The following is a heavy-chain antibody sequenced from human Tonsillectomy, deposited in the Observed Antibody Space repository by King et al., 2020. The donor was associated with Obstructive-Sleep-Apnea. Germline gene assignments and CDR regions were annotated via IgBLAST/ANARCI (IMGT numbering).Heavy chain of an antibody. CDR1: GYIFISYG. J-gene: IGHJ6*02. CDR2: ISAYNGDT. Sequence: QLVQSGGEVKKPGASVKVSCKASGYIFISYGISWVRQAPGQGLEWMGWISAYNGDTNYAQNFQGRVTMTTDTSTSTAYMELRSLRSDDTAVYFCAREAAAANDYYYYGMDVWGQGTTVTVSS. V-gene: IGHV1-18*01. CDR3: AREAAAANDYYYYGMDV. D-gene: IGHD6-13*01.